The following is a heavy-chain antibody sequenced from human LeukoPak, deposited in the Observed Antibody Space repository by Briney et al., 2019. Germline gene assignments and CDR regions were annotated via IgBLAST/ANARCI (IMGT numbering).Heavy chain of an antibody. D-gene: IGHD2-2*01. CDR2: ISRDGGST. CDR3: AKDRYCSSTYCPTGY. CDR1: GFTFDEYA. J-gene: IGHJ4*02. Sequence: GGSLRLSCAASGFTFDEYAMHWVRQAPGKGLEWVSLISRDGGSTYYADSVKGRFTISRDHSKNSLYLQMNSLRTEDTALYYCAKDRYCSSTYCPTGYWGQGTLVTVSS. V-gene: IGHV3-43*02.